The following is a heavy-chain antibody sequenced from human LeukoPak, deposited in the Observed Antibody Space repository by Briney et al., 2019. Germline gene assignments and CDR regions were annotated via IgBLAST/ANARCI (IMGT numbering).Heavy chain of an antibody. Sequence: ASVKVSCKASGGTFSSYAISWVRQAPGQGLEWMGGIIPIFGTANYAQKFQGRVTITADESTSTAYMELSSLRSEDTAVYYCARDLRRLAVAGIDYWGQGTLVTVSS. CDR3: ARDLRRLAVAGIDY. CDR1: GGTFSSYA. D-gene: IGHD6-19*01. J-gene: IGHJ4*02. V-gene: IGHV1-69*13. CDR2: IIPIFGTA.